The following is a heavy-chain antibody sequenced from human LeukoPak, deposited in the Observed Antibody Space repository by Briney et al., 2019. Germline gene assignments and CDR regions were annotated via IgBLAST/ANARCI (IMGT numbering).Heavy chain of an antibody. V-gene: IGHV3-33*01. CDR2: IWYDGTNK. D-gene: IGHD3-3*01. Sequence: PGGSLRLSCTASGFTFSDYGMHWVRQPPGKGLEWVAIIWYDGTNKNYADSVKGRFTISRDNSKNTLYLQMNSLRAEDTAVYYCARPSGKVLEWLLYFDYWGQGTLVTVSS. CDR1: GFTFSDYG. J-gene: IGHJ4*02. CDR3: ARPSGKVLEWLLYFDY.